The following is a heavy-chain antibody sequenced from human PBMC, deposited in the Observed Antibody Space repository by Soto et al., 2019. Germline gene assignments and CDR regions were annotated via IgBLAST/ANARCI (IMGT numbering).Heavy chain of an antibody. D-gene: IGHD6-19*01. J-gene: IGHJ4*02. CDR3: AVAVAGPTAIGY. CDR1: GLTFSDKW. CDR2: INSDGSST. V-gene: IGHV3-74*01. Sequence: VGSLRLSCAAAGLTFSDKWLHWVRQAPGKGLVWVSRINSDGSSTSYADSVKGRFTISRDNAKNTLYLQMNSLRAEDTAVYYCAVAVAGPTAIGYWGQGTLVTVSS.